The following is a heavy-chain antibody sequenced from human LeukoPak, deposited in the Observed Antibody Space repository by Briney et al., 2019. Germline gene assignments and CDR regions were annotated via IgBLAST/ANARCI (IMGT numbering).Heavy chain of an antibody. J-gene: IGHJ3*02. CDR1: GGSISSYY. V-gene: IGHV4-59*08. D-gene: IGHD3-22*01. CDR2: VSYSGTT. CDR3: ARHRDSSALEAFDI. Sequence: SSETLSLTCTVSGGSISSYYWSWIRQPPGKGLEWIGCVSYSGTTNYNPSLRSRVTLSVDTSKSHFSLKLSSVTAADTAVYYCARHRDSSALEAFDIWGQGTLVTVSS.